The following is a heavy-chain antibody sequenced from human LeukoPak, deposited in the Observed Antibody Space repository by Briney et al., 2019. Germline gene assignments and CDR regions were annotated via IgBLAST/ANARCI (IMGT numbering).Heavy chain of an antibody. J-gene: IGHJ2*01. CDR3: ARAARQGFTMIVVPFFYFDL. V-gene: IGHV4-31*03. CDR1: GGSISSGASD. Sequence: SETLSLTCTVSGGSISSGASDWGWIRQHPKRGLEWVGYINHSGTTYYNPSLGSRVTMSVDTSKNQFSLKLSSVTAADSAVYYCARAARQGFTMIVVPFFYFDLWGRGTLVTVSS. CDR2: INHSGTT. D-gene: IGHD3-22*01.